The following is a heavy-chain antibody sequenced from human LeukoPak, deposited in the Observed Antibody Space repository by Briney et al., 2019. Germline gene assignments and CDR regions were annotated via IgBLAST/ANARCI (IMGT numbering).Heavy chain of an antibody. J-gene: IGHJ4*02. D-gene: IGHD5/OR15-5a*01. V-gene: IGHV3-33*01. CDR2: IWSDGSNK. CDR3: ARRRYSVYDFDY. CDR1: GFTFSTYG. Sequence: GGSLRLSCAASGFTFSTYGMHWVRQAPGKGLEWVAVIWSDGSNKYYADSVKGRFTISRDNSKNTLYLQMNSLRAEDTAVYFCARRRYSVYDFDYWGQGTLVTVSS.